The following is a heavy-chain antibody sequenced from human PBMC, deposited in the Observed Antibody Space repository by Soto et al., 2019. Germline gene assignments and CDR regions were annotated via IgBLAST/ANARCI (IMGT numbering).Heavy chain of an antibody. CDR3: ARGHYDFRSGHTSPLYPHFAY. Sequence: QVQLVESGGGVVQPGRSLRLSCAASGFTFSSYGMHWVRQAPGKGLEWVAVIWYDGSNKYYADSVKGRFTICRDNSKNPLYLQMNILRADDTAVYYCARGHYDFRSGHTSPLYPHFAYWGQGTLVTVSS. J-gene: IGHJ4*02. V-gene: IGHV3-33*01. D-gene: IGHD3-3*01. CDR2: IWYDGSNK. CDR1: GFTFSSYG.